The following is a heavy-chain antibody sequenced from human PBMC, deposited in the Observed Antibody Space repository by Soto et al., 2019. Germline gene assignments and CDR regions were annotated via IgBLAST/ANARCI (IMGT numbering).Heavy chain of an antibody. CDR3: AKPGRGTGTTNCFDY. D-gene: IGHD1-1*01. J-gene: IGHJ4*02. V-gene: IGHV3-30*18. CDR2: ISYDGSNK. CDR1: GVTFSNYG. Sequence: QAQLVESGGGVVQPGRSLRLSCAASGVTFSNYGMHWVRQAPGKGLEWVALISYDGSNKYYADSVKGRFTISRDNSKNPLYLEMNSMRADDTAVYYCAKPGRGTGTTNCFDYWGQGTLVTVSS.